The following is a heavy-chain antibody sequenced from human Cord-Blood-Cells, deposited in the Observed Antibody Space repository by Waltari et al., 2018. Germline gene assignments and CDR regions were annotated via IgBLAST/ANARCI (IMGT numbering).Heavy chain of an antibody. J-gene: IGHJ5*02. D-gene: IGHD6-13*01. CDR1: GGSISSYS. CDR3: ARDSDSSSWYWFDP. Sequence: QVQLQESGPRLVKPSETLSLTCTVSGGSISSYSCSWIRPPAGKGLEWIGRIYTSGSTNYNPSLKSRVTMSVDTSKNQFSLKLSSVPAADTAVYYCARDSDSSSWYWFDPWGQGTLVTVSS. V-gene: IGHV4-4*07. CDR2: IYTSGST.